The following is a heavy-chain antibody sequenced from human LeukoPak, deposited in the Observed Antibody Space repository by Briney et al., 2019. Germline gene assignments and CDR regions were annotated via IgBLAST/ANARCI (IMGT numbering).Heavy chain of an antibody. CDR3: ARDPTQYLRYGYFDY. J-gene: IGHJ4*02. D-gene: IGHD4-11*01. V-gene: IGHV3-30*02. Sequence: GGSLRLSCAASGFTFSSYGMHWVRQAPGKGLEWVAFIRYDGSNKYYADSVKSRFTISRDNSKNTLYLQMDSLRAEDTAVYYCARDPTQYLRYGYFDYWGQGTLVTVPS. CDR1: GFTFSSYG. CDR2: IRYDGSNK.